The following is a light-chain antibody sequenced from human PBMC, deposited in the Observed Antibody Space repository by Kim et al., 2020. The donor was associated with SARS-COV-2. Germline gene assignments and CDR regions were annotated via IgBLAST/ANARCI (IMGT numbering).Light chain of an antibody. V-gene: IGLV1-47*01. CDR2: RNN. CDR1: RSNFGSNY. CDR3: DAWNDSLSGPEWV. Sequence: VTISISGSRSNFGSNYGYWYQQLPGTAPKLLLYRNNQRPSGVPDRFSGSKSGTAASLAISGLRSEDEADYYCDAWNDSLSGPEWVFGGGTQLTVL. J-gene: IGLJ3*02.